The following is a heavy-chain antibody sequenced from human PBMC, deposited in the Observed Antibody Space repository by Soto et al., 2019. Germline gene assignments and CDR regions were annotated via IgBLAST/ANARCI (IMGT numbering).Heavy chain of an antibody. J-gene: IGHJ5*02. CDR2: IYHSGNT. D-gene: IGHD3-3*01. V-gene: IGHV4-30-2*01. CDR3: ARDVLQGGDFWSYWLDP. CDR1: GGSISSGGYS. Sequence: SETLSLTCAVSGGSISSGGYSWIWIRQPPGKGLEWIGYIYHSGNTYYNPSLKSRVTISVDRSKNQFSLKLSSVTAADTAVYYCARDVLQGGDFWSYWLDPWGQGTLVTVPQ.